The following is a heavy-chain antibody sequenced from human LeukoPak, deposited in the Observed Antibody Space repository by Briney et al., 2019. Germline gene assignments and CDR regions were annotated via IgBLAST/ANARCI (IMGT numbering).Heavy chain of an antibody. J-gene: IGHJ4*02. CDR3: ARGQGTVTTH. Sequence: SETLSLTCAVSGGSFSGYYLTWIRQPPGKGLEWIGEINHSGNANYNPSLKSRVTISLDMSENHFSLKLTSVTAADTAVYYCARGQGTVTTHWGQGTLVTVSS. CDR2: INHSGNA. V-gene: IGHV4-34*01. CDR1: GGSFSGYY. D-gene: IGHD4-17*01.